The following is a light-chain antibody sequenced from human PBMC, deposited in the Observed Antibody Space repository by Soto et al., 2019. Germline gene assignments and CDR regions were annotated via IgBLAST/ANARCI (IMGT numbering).Light chain of an antibody. CDR1: QSVLYSSNNKNY. Sequence: DIVMTQSPDSLAVSLGERATINCKSSQSVLYSSNNKNYLAWYQQKPGQPPKLLIYWASTRESGVPDRFSGSGSGTDFTLSISSLQAEDVAVYYCQQYYSTPGTFGQGTKVLIK. J-gene: IGKJ1*01. CDR3: QQYYSTPGT. V-gene: IGKV4-1*01. CDR2: WAS.